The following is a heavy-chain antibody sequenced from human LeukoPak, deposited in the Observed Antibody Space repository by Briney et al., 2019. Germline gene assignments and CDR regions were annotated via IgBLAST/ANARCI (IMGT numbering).Heavy chain of an antibody. CDR1: GDSISRHY. J-gene: IGHJ3*02. Sequence: KPSETLSLTCSVSGDSISRHYWSWIRQPPGKGLEWIVYISYSGNTRYNPSFQSLVTISMEMSKTHFSLKLTSVTAADTAVYYCTRLLNNDNAGDPDTFDIWGPGTMVTVSS. D-gene: IGHD4-17*01. CDR2: ISYSGNT. CDR3: TRLLNNDNAGDPDTFDI. V-gene: IGHV4-59*08.